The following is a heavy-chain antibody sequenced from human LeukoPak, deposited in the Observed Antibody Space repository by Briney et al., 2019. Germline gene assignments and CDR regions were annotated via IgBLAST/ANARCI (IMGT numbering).Heavy chain of an antibody. D-gene: IGHD3-9*01. CDR3: AEGFDWLGN. CDR2: IGGSGRTT. J-gene: IGHJ4*02. Sequence: GGSLRLSCAATGFTFSSYWMSWVRQAPGKGLDWVSLIGGSGRTTFYADSVKGRFTISRDNPKKTLSLQMNRLRAEDTAVHYCAEGFDWLGNWGQGTLVTVSS. CDR1: GFTFSSYW. V-gene: IGHV3-23*01.